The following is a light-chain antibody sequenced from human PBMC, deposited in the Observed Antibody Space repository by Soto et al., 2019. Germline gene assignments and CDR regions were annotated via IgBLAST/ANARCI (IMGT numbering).Light chain of an antibody. J-gene: IGKJ2*01. CDR2: DAS. CDR3: QQRSNWHMYT. V-gene: IGKV3D-11*01. Sequence: EIVLTQSPATLSLSPGERATLSCRASQGVSSYLAWYQQKPGQAPRLLIYDASNRATGIPARFSGSGPGTDFTLTISSLEPEEFAVYYCQQRSNWHMYTFGLRTKLEIK. CDR1: QGVSSY.